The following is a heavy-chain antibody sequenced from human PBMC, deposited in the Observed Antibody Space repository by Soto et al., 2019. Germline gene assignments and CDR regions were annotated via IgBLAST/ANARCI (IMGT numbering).Heavy chain of an antibody. D-gene: IGHD3-3*01. CDR3: ARSFDFWSGAPEY. J-gene: IGHJ4*02. CDR2: ISYSGST. CDR1: GGSISSGGYY. V-gene: IGHV4-31*03. Sequence: QVQLQESGPGLVKPSQTLSLTCTVSGGSISSGGYYWSWIRQHTGKGLEWIGYISYSGSTYYNPSLTSRVTISVDTSKNQFSLKLSSVTATDTDVYYCARSFDFWSGAPEYWGQGTLVTVFS.